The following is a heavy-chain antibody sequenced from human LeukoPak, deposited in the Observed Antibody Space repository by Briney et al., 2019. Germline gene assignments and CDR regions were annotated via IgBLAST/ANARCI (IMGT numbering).Heavy chain of an antibody. D-gene: IGHD2-8*02. CDR3: AKLVGGVSCNYVFNI. CDR1: GGSISSYY. Sequence: PSETLSLTCTVSGGSISSYYWSWIRQPPGKGLEWIGYIYYSGSTNYNPSLKSRVTISVDTSKNQFSLKLSSVTAADTAVYYCAKLVGGVSCNYVFNIGGKGKMV. J-gene: IGHJ3*02. V-gene: IGHV4-59*08. CDR2: IYYSGST.